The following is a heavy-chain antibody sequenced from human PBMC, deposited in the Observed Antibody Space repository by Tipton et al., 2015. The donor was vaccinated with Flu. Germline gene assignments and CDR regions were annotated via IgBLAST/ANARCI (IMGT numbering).Heavy chain of an antibody. Sequence: QLVQSGAEVKKPGESLKISCKGPGYSFTDYYIAWVRQMPGKGLEWMGIINPGDSDTRYSPSFQGQVTISADKSISTAYLQWSGLKASDTAMYYCGRLKAAARPPDARDQGPQVTVPS. CDR3: GRLKAAARPPDA. D-gene: IGHD6-13*01. J-gene: IGHJ5*02. CDR1: GYSFTDYY. CDR2: INPGDSDT. V-gene: IGHV5-51*03.